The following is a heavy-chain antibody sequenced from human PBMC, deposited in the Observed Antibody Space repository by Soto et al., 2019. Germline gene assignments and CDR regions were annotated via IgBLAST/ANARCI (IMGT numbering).Heavy chain of an antibody. Sequence: PSETLFLTCGINYGSCSGYYWPWIHQAPGRGLEWIGEVSHSGSTNYSPSLKSRVSISIARSKKQFSLRLISVTAADTAVYYCARWPHAGEGSGHAYCIGLVVWGQGTMVTVSS. V-gene: IGHV4-34*01. CDR1: YGSCSGYY. D-gene: IGHD2-15*01. CDR2: VSHSGST. J-gene: IGHJ6*02. CDR3: ARWPHAGEGSGHAYCIGLVV.